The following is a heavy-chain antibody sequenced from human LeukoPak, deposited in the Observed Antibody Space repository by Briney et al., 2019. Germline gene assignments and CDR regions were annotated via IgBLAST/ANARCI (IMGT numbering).Heavy chain of an antibody. V-gene: IGHV4-39*01. CDR2: IHYSGST. Sequence: PSETLSLTCTVSGGSMSSRHYWGWIRQPPGKGLEWIGSIHYSGSTDYNPSLKSRVTISVDTSKNQFSLRLSSVTAADTAVYYCSRHQTGTSNYHYYYTDVWGKGTTVTVSS. CDR1: GGSMSSRHY. D-gene: IGHD1-7*01. J-gene: IGHJ6*03. CDR3: SRHQTGTSNYHYYYTDV.